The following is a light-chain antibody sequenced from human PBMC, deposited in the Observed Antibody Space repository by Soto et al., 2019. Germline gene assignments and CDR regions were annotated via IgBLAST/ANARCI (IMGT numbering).Light chain of an antibody. CDR3: MQALQTPLT. V-gene: IGKV2-28*01. CDR2: LGS. CDR1: QSLLHTNGYNY. J-gene: IGKJ3*01. Sequence: EIVMTQSPLSLPVTPGEPASISCSSSQSLLHTNGYNYLDWYLQKPGQSPQLLIYLGSNRASGVPDRFSVSGSGTDFTLKITKVEAEDVGVYYCMQALQTPLTFGPGTKVNIK.